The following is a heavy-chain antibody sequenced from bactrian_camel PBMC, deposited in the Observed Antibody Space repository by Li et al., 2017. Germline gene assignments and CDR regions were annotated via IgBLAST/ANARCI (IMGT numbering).Heavy chain of an antibody. V-gene: IGHV3S55*01. CDR3: RRDRSGGARSSNIGSGNGHTLLAGTLLT. Sequence: HVQLVESGGGSVQVRGLLTLSCVASGDTIGRYCMGWFRQIPDREREGVAGIESDGSTSYADSVKGRFTISGDSAKNILYLQMHSLKPEDTAFTTVRRDRSGGARSSNIGSGNGHTLLAGTLLTGARGPRSPSP. D-gene: IGHD1*01. CDR1: GDTIGRYC. CDR2: IESDGST. J-gene: IGHJ6*01.